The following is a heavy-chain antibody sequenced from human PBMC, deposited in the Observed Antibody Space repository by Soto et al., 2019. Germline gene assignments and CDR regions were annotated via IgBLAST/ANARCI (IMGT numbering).Heavy chain of an antibody. D-gene: IGHD2-15*01. CDR2: INTDGSDT. CDR3: AREFCSGGNCYTYYFDP. V-gene: IGHV3-74*01. CDR1: GFTFSSHW. J-gene: IGHJ5*02. Sequence: GGSLRLSCTASGFTFSSHWMHWVRHAPGKGLVWVSHINTDGSDTNYADSVKGRFTISRDNAKSTLLLQMNSLRDEDTAVYYCAREFCSGGNCYTYYFDPWGQGIPVTVSS.